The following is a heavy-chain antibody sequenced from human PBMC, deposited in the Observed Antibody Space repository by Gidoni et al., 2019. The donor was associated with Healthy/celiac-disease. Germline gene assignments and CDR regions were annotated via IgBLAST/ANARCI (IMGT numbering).Heavy chain of an antibody. D-gene: IGHD2-21*02. Sequence: EVQLVESGGGPVKPGGSLRLSCAAPGFPFSSYSMNWVRQAPGKGREWVSSISSSRSYIYYADSVKGRFTISRDNAKNSLYLQMNSLGAEDTAVYYCARVRRAGGNSDYWGQGTLVTVSS. V-gene: IGHV3-21*01. CDR3: ARVRRAGGNSDY. J-gene: IGHJ4*02. CDR1: GFPFSSYS. CDR2: ISSSRSYI.